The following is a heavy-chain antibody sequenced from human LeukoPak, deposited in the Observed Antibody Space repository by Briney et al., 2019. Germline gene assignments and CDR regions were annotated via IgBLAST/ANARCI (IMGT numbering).Heavy chain of an antibody. CDR2: IYYSGST. CDR1: GGSISSGGYY. D-gene: IGHD6-6*01. Sequence: SETLSLTCTVSGGSISSGGYYWSWIRQHPGKGLEWIGYIYYSGSTYYNPSLKSRVTISVDTSKNQFSLKLSSVTAADTAVYYCARVPITIAAQPFDYWGQGTLVTVSS. J-gene: IGHJ4*02. V-gene: IGHV4-30-4*08. CDR3: ARVPITIAAQPFDY.